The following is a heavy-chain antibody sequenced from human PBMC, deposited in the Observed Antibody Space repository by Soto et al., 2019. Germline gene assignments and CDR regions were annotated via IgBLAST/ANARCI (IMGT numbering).Heavy chain of an antibody. CDR2: INAGNGNT. D-gene: IGHD4-17*01. CDR3: AMDYGDYVTGNAFDI. V-gene: IGHV1-3*01. CDR1: GYTFTSYA. Sequence: QVQLVQSGAEVKKPGASVKVSCKASGYTFTSYAMHWVRQAPGQRLEWMGWINAGNGNTKYSQKFQGRVTITRDTSASTAYMELSSLRSEDTAVYYCAMDYGDYVTGNAFDIWGQGTMVTVSS. J-gene: IGHJ3*02.